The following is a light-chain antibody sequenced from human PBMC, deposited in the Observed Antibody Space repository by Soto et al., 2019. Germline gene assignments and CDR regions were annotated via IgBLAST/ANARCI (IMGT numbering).Light chain of an antibody. J-gene: IGLJ7*01. V-gene: IGLV8-61*01. CDR1: SGSVSTGYY. CDR3: VLYMGGGISV. Sequence: QAVVTQEPSFSVSPGGTVTLTCGLTSGSVSTGYYPSWYQQTPGQAPRTLVYSTNTRSSGVPDRFSGSILGNEAALTITGAQADDESDYYCVLYMGGGISVFGGGTQLTVL. CDR2: STN.